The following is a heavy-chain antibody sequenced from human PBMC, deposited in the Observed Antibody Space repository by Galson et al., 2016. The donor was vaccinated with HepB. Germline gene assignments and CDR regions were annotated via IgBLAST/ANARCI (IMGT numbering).Heavy chain of an antibody. V-gene: IGHV3-48*02. D-gene: IGHD6-13*01. CDR2: ISSSSNTI. CDR1: GFTFSAYS. Sequence: SLRLSCAASGFTFSAYSMNWVSQAPGKGLEWVSYISSSSNTIYYADSVKGRFTISRDNAKNSLYLRMSSLRDEDTAIYYCARESIEQLALDSWGQGTLVTVSS. CDR3: ARESIEQLALDS. J-gene: IGHJ4*02.